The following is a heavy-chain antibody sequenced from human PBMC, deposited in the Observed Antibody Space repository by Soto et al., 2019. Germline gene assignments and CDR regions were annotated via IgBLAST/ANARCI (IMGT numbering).Heavy chain of an antibody. D-gene: IGHD2-2*01. CDR2: MNPNSGNT. CDR3: ARALRDIVVVPAAVRFRVYYFDY. Sequence: QVQLVQSGAEVKKPGASVKVSCKASGYTFTSYDINWVRQATGQGLVWMGWMNPNSGNTGYAQKFQGRVTMTRNTSISTAYMELSSLRSEDTDVYYCARALRDIVVVPAAVRFRVYYFDYWGQGTLVTVSS. CDR1: GYTFTSYD. J-gene: IGHJ4*02. V-gene: IGHV1-8*01.